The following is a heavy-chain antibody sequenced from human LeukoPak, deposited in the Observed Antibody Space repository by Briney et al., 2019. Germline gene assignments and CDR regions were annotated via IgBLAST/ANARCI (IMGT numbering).Heavy chain of an antibody. CDR2: ISSSGSTI. Sequence: GGSLRLSCAASGFTFSDYYMSWIRQAPGKGLEWVSYISSSGSTIYYADSVKGRFTISRDNAKNSLYLQMNSLRAEDTAVYYCARAAYYDSSGYCDAFDIWGRGTMVTVSS. CDR3: ARAAYYDSSGYCDAFDI. V-gene: IGHV3-11*01. J-gene: IGHJ3*02. CDR1: GFTFSDYY. D-gene: IGHD3-22*01.